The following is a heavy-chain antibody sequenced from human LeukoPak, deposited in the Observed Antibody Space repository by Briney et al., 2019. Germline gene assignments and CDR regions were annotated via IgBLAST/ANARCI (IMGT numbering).Heavy chain of an antibody. Sequence: GGSLRLSCAASGFTFSSYSMNWVRQAPGRGLEWVSSISSSSSYIYYADSVKGRFTISRDNAKNSLFLQMNTLRAEDTAVYYCARYSSGWVDAFDIWGQGTMVTVSS. CDR2: ISSSSSYI. CDR3: ARYSSGWVDAFDI. CDR1: GFTFSSYS. D-gene: IGHD6-19*01. J-gene: IGHJ3*02. V-gene: IGHV3-21*01.